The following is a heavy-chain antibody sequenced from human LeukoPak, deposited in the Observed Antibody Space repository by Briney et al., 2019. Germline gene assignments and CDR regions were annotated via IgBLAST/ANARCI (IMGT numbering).Heavy chain of an antibody. Sequence: ASVKVSCKASGYTFTSYAMHWVRQAPGQRLEWMGWINAGNGNTKYSQKFQGRVTITRDTSASTAYMELSSLRSDDTAVYYCARGSGSYNYPHFDYWGQGTLVTVSS. CDR3: ARGSGSYNYPHFDY. V-gene: IGHV1-3*01. J-gene: IGHJ4*02. CDR1: GYTFTSYA. D-gene: IGHD1-26*01. CDR2: INAGNGNT.